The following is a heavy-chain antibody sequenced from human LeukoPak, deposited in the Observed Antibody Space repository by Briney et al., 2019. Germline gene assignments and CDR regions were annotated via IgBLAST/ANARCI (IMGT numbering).Heavy chain of an antibody. V-gene: IGHV3-23*01. J-gene: IGHJ4*02. CDR3: AKAPVTSCRGAYCYPFDS. D-gene: IGHD2-21*01. Sequence: GGSLRLSCAAFGFTFPTYAMTWVRQAPGKGLEWVSTISGVGGDIYYADSVKGRFTISRDNSKYTLYVQLNSLRVEDTAVYFCAKAPVTSCRGAYCYPFDSWGQGTLVTVSS. CDR1: GFTFPTYA. CDR2: ISGVGGDI.